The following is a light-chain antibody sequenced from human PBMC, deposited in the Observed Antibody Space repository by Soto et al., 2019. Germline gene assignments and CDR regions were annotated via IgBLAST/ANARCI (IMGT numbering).Light chain of an antibody. CDR2: GAS. CDR3: QQFNVWHRT. CDR1: QSVGSN. Sequence: EIVMTQSPATLSVSPGERATLSCRASQSVGSNLAWYQQKPGQAPRLLIYGASTRATDIPARFSGSGSGTEFALTINSLQSEDFEVYFCQQFNVWHRTFGQGTKVDI. V-gene: IGKV3-15*01. J-gene: IGKJ1*01.